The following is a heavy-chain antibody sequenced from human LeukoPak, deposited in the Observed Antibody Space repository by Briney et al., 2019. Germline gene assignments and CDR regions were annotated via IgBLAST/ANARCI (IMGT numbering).Heavy chain of an antibody. CDR3: ARGLIDNWFDP. CDR2: IYYSGST. V-gene: IGHV4-30-2*01. CDR1: GGSISSGGYS. D-gene: IGHD3-16*01. J-gene: IGHJ5*02. Sequence: SGTLSLTCAVSGGSISSGGYSWSWIRQPPGKGLEWIGYIYYSGSTYYNPSLKSRVTISVDRSKNQFSLKLSSVTAADTAVYYCARGLIDNWFDPWGQGTLVTVSS.